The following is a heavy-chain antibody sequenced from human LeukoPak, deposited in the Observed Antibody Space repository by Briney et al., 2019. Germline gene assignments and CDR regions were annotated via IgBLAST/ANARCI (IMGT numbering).Heavy chain of an antibody. Sequence: PGGSLRLSCAASGFTFNTYSMNWVRRAPGKGLEWVSYISSSSNPIWYADCVKGRFTISRDNAKNSLYLQLNSLRAEDTAVYYCARDSGRVRGVLGFDYWGQGIPVTVSS. V-gene: IGHV3-48*04. CDR1: GFTFNTYS. CDR3: ARDSGRVRGVLGFDY. D-gene: IGHD3-10*01. CDR2: ISSSSNPI. J-gene: IGHJ4*02.